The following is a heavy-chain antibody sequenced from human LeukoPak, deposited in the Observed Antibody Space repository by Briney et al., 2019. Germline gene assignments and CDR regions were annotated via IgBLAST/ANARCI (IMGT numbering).Heavy chain of an antibody. J-gene: IGHJ4*02. Sequence: PSETLSLTCTVSGGSISSYYWSWIRQPPGKGLEWIGYIYYSGSTNYNPSLKSRVTISVDTSKNQFSLKLSSVTAADTAVYYCARERASGYCSGGGCYGYFDYWGQGTLVIVSS. V-gene: IGHV4-59*01. D-gene: IGHD2-15*01. CDR2: IYYSGST. CDR3: ARERASGYCSGGGCYGYFDY. CDR1: GGSISSYY.